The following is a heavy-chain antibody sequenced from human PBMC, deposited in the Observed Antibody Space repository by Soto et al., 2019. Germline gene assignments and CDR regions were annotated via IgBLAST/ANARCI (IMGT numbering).Heavy chain of an antibody. CDR1: GFTFSSYG. D-gene: IGHD3-3*01. J-gene: IGHJ6*03. CDR2: IWYDGSNK. CDR3: ARDGGITIFGVVTNYYYYYMDV. Sequence: GSLRLSCAASGFTFSSYGMHWVRQAPGKGLEWVAVIWYDGSNKYYADSVKGRFTISRDNSKNTLYLQMNSLRAEDTAVYYCARDGGITIFGVVTNYYYYYMDVWGKGTTVTVSS. V-gene: IGHV3-33*01.